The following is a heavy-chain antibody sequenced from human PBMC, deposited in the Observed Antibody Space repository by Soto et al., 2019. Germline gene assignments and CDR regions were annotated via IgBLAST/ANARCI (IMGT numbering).Heavy chain of an antibody. CDR3: ARERLPAASMYYYYGMDV. Sequence: SLTLYFAPSGLTFRSDGMPRVLGSPGKGLEWVAVIWYDGSNKYYADSVKGRFTISRDNSKNTLYLQMNSLRAEDTAVYYCARERLPAASMYYYYGMDVWGQGT. CDR1: GLTFRSDG. D-gene: IGHD2-2*01. V-gene: IGHV3-33*01. CDR2: IWYDGSNK. J-gene: IGHJ6*02.